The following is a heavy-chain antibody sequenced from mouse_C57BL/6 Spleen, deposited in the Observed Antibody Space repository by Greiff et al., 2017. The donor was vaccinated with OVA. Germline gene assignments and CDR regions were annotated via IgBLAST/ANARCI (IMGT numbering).Heavy chain of an antibody. Sequence: VQLQQPGAELVRPGSSVKLSCKASGYTFTSYWMHWVKQRPIQGLEWIGNIDPSDSETHYNQKFKDKATLTVDKSSSTAYMQLSSLTSEDSAVYYCARSADYSNYGFAYWGQGTLVTVSA. J-gene: IGHJ3*01. D-gene: IGHD2-5*01. CDR3: ARSADYSNYGFAY. CDR2: IDPSDSET. CDR1: GYTFTSYW. V-gene: IGHV1-52*01.